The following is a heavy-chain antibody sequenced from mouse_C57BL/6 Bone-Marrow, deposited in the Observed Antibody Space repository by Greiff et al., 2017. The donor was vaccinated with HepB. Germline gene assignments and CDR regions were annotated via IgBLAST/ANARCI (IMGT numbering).Heavy chain of an antibody. CDR3: ASFYYPVY. V-gene: IGHV1-26*01. CDR1: GYTFTDYY. CDR2: INPNNGGT. D-gene: IGHD2-1*01. Sequence: VQLQQSGPELVKPGASVKISCKASGYTFTDYYMNWVKQSHGKSLEWIGDINPNNGGTSYNQKFKGKATLTVDKSSSTAYMELRSLTSEDSAVYYCASFYYPVYWGQGTTLTVSS. J-gene: IGHJ2*01.